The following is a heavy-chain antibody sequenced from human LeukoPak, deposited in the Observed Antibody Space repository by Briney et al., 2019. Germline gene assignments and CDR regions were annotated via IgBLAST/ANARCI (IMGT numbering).Heavy chain of an antibody. D-gene: IGHD5-24*01. Sequence: NSSETLSLTCSVSGGSISSSSYYWGWIRQPPGKGLEWIGTIYYRGSTYYNPSLKSRVTISVDPSKNQFFLKLSSVTAADTAVYYCARNRVKRWLPQDFDSWGQGTLVTVSS. CDR1: GGSISSSSYY. CDR3: ARNRVKRWLPQDFDS. J-gene: IGHJ4*02. CDR2: IYYRGST. V-gene: IGHV4-39*01.